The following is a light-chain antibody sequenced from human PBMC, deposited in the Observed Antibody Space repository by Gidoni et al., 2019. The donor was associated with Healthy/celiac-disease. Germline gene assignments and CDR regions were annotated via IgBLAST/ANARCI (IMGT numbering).Light chain of an antibody. Sequence: DIQLTQSPSSLSASVGDRVTITCQARQDISNYLNWYQQKPGKAPKLLIYDASNVETGVPSRFSGSGSGTDFTFTISSLQPEDIATYYCQRYDNLPQLTFGGGTKVEIK. CDR2: DAS. V-gene: IGKV1-33*01. CDR3: QRYDNLPQLT. CDR1: QDISNY. J-gene: IGKJ4*01.